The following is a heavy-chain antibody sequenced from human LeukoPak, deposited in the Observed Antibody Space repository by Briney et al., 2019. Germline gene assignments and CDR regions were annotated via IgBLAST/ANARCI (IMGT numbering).Heavy chain of an antibody. CDR2: IKSDGSTT. V-gene: IGHV3-74*01. CDR3: ARVVDTHFDY. J-gene: IGHJ4*02. D-gene: IGHD5-18*01. CDR1: GFTFSSYW. Sequence: GGSLRLSCAASGFTFSSYWMHWVRQAPGKGLVWVSRIKSDGSTTTYADSVKGRFTISRDNAKNTLYLQMNSLRAEDTAVYYCARVVDTHFDYWGQGTLATVSS.